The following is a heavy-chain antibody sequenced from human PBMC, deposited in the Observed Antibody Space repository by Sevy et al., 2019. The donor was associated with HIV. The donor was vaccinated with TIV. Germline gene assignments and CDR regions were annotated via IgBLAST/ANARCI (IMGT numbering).Heavy chain of an antibody. CDR3: ARDLPPSATTVAHFDY. CDR2: ISNSGNTI. J-gene: IGHJ4*02. V-gene: IGHV3-48*03. Sequence: GGSLRLSCTASGFTFSTYEMNWVRLAPGKGLEWVSYISNSGNTIYYSDSVKGRFTISRDNAKNSLYLQMNSLRAADTAVYYCARDLPPSATTVAHFDYWGRGTLVTVSS. CDR1: GFTFSTYE. D-gene: IGHD4-17*01.